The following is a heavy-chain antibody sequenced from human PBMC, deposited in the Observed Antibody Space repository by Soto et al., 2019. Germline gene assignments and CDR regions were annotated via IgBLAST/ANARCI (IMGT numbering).Heavy chain of an antibody. CDR3: ARALFGFFDY. CDR2: IKPSGGST. Sequence: GASVKVSSKASGYTFTSYFMHSVRQAPGQGLEWMGIIKPSGGSTSYAQKFQGRVTMTRDTSTSTVYMELSSLRSEDTAVYYCARALFGFFDYWGQGTLVTVPS. D-gene: IGHD2-21*01. J-gene: IGHJ4*02. CDR1: GYTFTSYF. V-gene: IGHV1-46*03.